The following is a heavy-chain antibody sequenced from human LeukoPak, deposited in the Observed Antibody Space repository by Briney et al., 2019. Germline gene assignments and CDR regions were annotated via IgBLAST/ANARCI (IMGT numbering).Heavy chain of an antibody. CDR3: AATSIRMVQRIIYYGKDV. Sequence: TSVKVSCKASGFTNSNSSVQWVRLARGQRPEWIGWIVVGTGKTNYAQRLQERVTITRDMSTGTVDMELSSLRSEDTAVYYCAATSIRMVQRIIYYGKDVWGQGTTVTVSS. CDR1: GFTNSNSS. CDR2: IVVGTGKT. V-gene: IGHV1-58*01. D-gene: IGHD3-10*01. J-gene: IGHJ6*02.